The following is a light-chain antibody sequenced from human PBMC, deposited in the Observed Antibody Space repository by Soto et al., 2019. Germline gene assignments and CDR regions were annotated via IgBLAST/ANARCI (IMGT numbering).Light chain of an antibody. Sequence: DVVMTQSPDSLAVSLGERATINCKSSQSVFYSSNNKNFLAWYQQKPGQPPKLLFYWASTRESGVPERFSGSGSGTDFTLPISSLQAEDVAIYYCQQYCLIPYTFGQGTKLEIK. CDR1: QSVFYSSNNKNF. CDR3: QQYCLIPYT. V-gene: IGKV4-1*01. CDR2: WAS. J-gene: IGKJ2*01.